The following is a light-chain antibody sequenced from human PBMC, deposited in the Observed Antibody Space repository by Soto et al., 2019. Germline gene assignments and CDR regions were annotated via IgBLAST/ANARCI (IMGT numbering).Light chain of an antibody. V-gene: IGKV3-11*01. CDR1: PSVTNF. J-gene: IGKJ5*01. CDR2: GAF. Sequence: EIVLTQSPATLSLSPGERATLSCRASPSVTNFLAWYQQKPGQAPRLLIYGAFNRATGIPARFSGSGSVTDFTLTITSLETEDSAVYYCQQRNVWPPVTFGQGTRLEIK. CDR3: QQRNVWPPVT.